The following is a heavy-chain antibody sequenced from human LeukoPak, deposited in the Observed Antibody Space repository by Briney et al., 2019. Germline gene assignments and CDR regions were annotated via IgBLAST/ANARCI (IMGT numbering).Heavy chain of an antibody. CDR1: GFTFSSYA. J-gene: IGHJ4*02. D-gene: IGHD5-18*01. Sequence: GGSLRLSCAASGFTFSSYAMSWVRQAPGKGLEWVSAISGSGGSTYYADFVKGRFTISRDNSKNTLYLQMNSLRAEDTAVYYCAKDRRDTAMVSPPRFDYWGQGTLVTVSS. CDR2: ISGSGGST. V-gene: IGHV3-23*01. CDR3: AKDRRDTAMVSPPRFDY.